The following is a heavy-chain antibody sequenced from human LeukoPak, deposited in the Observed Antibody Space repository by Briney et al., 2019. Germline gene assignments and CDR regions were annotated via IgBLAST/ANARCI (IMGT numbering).Heavy chain of an antibody. J-gene: IGHJ4*02. CDR3: VKDRDGKYRTFIDY. CDR1: GFTFTSYA. D-gene: IGHD5-24*01. Sequence: PGGSLTLSCAASGFTFTSYAMTWVRQAPGRGLEWVSTIGGEGGSTYSADCVNGGYTISRDNSENILYLQMNSLRTEDTAVYCRVKDRDGKYRTFIDYWGQGTLVTVSS. V-gene: IGHV3-23*01. CDR2: IGGEGGST.